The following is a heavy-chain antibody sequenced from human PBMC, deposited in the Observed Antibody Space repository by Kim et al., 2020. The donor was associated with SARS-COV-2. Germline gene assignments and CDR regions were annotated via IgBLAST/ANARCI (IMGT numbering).Heavy chain of an antibody. CDR3: TRDISGSYDL. CDR2: IWYDGSKI. V-gene: IGHV3-33*01. CDR1: QFSLSTYA. D-gene: IGHD1-26*01. J-gene: IGHJ5*02. Sequence: GGSLRLSCTASQFSLSTYAIHWVRQAPLKGLEWVALIWYDGSKIFYGDSVKGRFTISRDNSKNTVYLQLSSLRVEDTALYYCTRDISGSYDLWGQGTLVSVSS.